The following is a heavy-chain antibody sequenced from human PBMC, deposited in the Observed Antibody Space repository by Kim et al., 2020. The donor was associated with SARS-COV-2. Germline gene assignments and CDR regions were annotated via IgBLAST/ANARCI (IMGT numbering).Heavy chain of an antibody. D-gene: IGHD3-10*01. CDR2: INHSGST. CDR1: GGSFSGYY. J-gene: IGHJ6*02. CDR3: ARGPSMVRGVIRVDYGMDV. V-gene: IGHV4-34*01. Sequence: SETLSLTCAVYGGSFSGYYWSWIRQPPGKGLEWIGEINHSGSTNYNPSLKSRVTISVDTSKNQFSLKLSSVTAADTAVYYCARGPSMVRGVIRVDYGMDVWGQGTTVTVSS.